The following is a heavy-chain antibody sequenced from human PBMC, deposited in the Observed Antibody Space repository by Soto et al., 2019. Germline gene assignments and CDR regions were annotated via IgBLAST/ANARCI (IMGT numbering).Heavy chain of an antibody. CDR2: IIPIFGTA. J-gene: IGHJ5*02. V-gene: IGHV1-69*13. CDR3: ARVLEYCSSTSCYKYNWFDP. CDR1: GGTFSSYA. Sequence: RASVKVSCKASGGTFSSYAISWVRQAPGQGLEWMGGIIPIFGTANYAQKFQGRVTITADESTSTAHMELSSLRSEDTAVYYCARVLEYCSSTSCYKYNWFDPWGQGTLVTVSS. D-gene: IGHD2-2*02.